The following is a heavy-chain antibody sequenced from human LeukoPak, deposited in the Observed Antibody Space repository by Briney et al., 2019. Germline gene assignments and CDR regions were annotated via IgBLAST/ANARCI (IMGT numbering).Heavy chain of an antibody. CDR1: GFTFSSYG. D-gene: IGHD3-22*01. V-gene: IGHV3-33*03. J-gene: IGHJ3*02. Sequence: GGSLRLSCAASGFTFSSYGMHWVRQAPGKGLEWVAVIWYDGSNKYYADSVKGRFTISRDNAKNSLYLQMNSLRAEDTALYYCAKDIRYYYDSSGYQNAFDIWGQGTMVTVSS. CDR3: AKDIRYYYDSSGYQNAFDI. CDR2: IWYDGSNK.